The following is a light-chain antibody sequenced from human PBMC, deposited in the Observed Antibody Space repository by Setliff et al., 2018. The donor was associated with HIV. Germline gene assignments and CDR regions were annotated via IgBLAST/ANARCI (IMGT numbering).Light chain of an antibody. CDR2: GAS. V-gene: IGKV3-20*01. Sequence: EIVLTQSPGTLSLSPGERATLSCRASQSVSSSYLAWYQQKPGQAPRLLIYGASSRATVIPDRFSGSGSGTDFTLTICRLEPEDFAVYYCQQYGRSPPWTFGQGTKVDIK. J-gene: IGKJ1*01. CDR1: QSVSSSY. CDR3: QQYGRSPPWT.